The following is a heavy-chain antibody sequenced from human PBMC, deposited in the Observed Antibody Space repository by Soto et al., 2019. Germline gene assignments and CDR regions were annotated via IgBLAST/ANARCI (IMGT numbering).Heavy chain of an antibody. D-gene: IGHD3-22*01. CDR2: IFYSGST. J-gene: IGHJ5*02. Sequence: SDTLSLTCNVSGGSISTSLSYWAWIRQPPGKGLEWIENIFYSGSTYYNPSLASRVTISVDTSKNEFSLKLRSVTAADTAVYYCAREPEKGDSGLWFDPWGQGTLVTVSS. CDR3: AREPEKGDSGLWFDP. V-gene: IGHV4-39*02. CDR1: GGSISTSLSY.